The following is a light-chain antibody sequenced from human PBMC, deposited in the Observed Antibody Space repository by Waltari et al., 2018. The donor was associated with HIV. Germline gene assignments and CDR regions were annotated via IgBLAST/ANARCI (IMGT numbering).Light chain of an antibody. CDR2: EVN. Sequence: QSALTQPPSASGSPGQSVTISCTGTSSDIGGYNSVSWYQQHPGKAPKLMILEVNKPPSGVPGRFSCSKSGITASLTVSWLQAEDESVYYCSPYAGSNSLVFGGGTKLTVL. CDR3: SPYAGSNSLV. J-gene: IGLJ2*01. CDR1: SSDIGGYNS. V-gene: IGLV2-8*01.